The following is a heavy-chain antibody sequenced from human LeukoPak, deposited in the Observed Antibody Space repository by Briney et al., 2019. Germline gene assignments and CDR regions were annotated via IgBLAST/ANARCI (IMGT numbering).Heavy chain of an antibody. D-gene: IGHD1-1*01. J-gene: IGHJ4*02. CDR3: AKEGTASNPSDLDY. CDR2: IRYDGTIK. V-gene: IGHV3-30*02. Sequence: PGGSLRLSCAASGFTLTDYGIHSVRQAPGKVLAWVAFIRYDGTIKYYADSVKGRFTISRDNSRNTLYLQMNSPRTEDTAVYYCAKEGTASNPSDLDYWGQGTLVTVSS. CDR1: GFTLTDYG.